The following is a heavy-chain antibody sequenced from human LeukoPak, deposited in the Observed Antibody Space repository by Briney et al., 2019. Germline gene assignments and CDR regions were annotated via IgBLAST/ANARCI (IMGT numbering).Heavy chain of an antibody. CDR1: GYRFTTYG. J-gene: IGHJ6*03. V-gene: IGHV1-69*13. CDR2: IIPIFGTA. D-gene: IGHD3-3*01. CDR3: ARGRIRAYDFWSGYYMDV. Sequence: SVKVSCKASGYRFTTYGISWVRQAPGQGLEWMGGIIPIFGTANYAQKFQGRVTITADESTSTAYMELSSLRSEDTAVYYCARGRIRAYDFWSGYYMDVWGKGTTVTVSS.